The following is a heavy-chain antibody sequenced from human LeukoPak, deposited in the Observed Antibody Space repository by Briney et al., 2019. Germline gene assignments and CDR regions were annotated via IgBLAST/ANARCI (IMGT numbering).Heavy chain of an antibody. Sequence: SETLSLTCAVYGGSFSGYYWSWIRQPPGKGLEWIGYIYYSGSTYYNPSLKSRVTISVDTSKNQFSLKLSSVTAADTAVYYCAREDYYYYMDVWGKGTTVTVSS. CDR1: GGSFSGYY. CDR2: IYYSGST. J-gene: IGHJ6*03. CDR3: AREDYYYYMDV. V-gene: IGHV4-30-4*08.